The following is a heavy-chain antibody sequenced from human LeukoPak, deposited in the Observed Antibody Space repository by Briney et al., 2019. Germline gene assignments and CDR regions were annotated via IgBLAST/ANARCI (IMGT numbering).Heavy chain of an antibody. D-gene: IGHD3-22*01. CDR1: GFTFSSYS. J-gene: IGHJ4*02. CDR3: ARDTSLYYYDSSGHAGY. Sequence: GGSLRLSCAASGFTFSSYSTNWVRQAPGKGLEWVSSISSSSSYIYYADSVKGRFTISRDNAKNSLYLQMNSLRAEDTAVYYCARDTSLYYYDSSGHAGYWGQGTLVTVSS. CDR2: ISSSSSYI. V-gene: IGHV3-21*01.